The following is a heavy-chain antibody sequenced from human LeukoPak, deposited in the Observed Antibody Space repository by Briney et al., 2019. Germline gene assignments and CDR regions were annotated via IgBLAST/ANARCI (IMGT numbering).Heavy chain of an antibody. V-gene: IGHV4-34*01. D-gene: IGHD6-19*01. J-gene: IGHJ4*02. CDR2: INHSGST. CDR1: GGSFSGYY. CDR3: ARGGIAVAGKNGEDY. Sequence: SETLSLTCAVYGGSFSGYYWSWIRQPPGKGLEWIGEINHSGSTNYNPSLKSRVTISVDTSKNQFSLKLSSVTAADTAVYYCARGGIAVAGKNGEDYWGQGTLVTVSS.